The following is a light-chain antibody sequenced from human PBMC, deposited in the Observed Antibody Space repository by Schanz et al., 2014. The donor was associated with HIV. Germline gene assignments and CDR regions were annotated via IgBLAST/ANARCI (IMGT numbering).Light chain of an antibody. CDR1: QSISSW. CDR3: QRYNSYSHT. CDR2: KAS. Sequence: DIQMTQSPSTLSASVGDRVTITCRASQSISSWLAWYQQKPGKAPKLLIYKASSLASGVPSRFSGSGSGTEFTLTISSLQPDDFATYYCQRYNSYSHTFGQGTKLDIK. V-gene: IGKV1-5*03. J-gene: IGKJ2*01.